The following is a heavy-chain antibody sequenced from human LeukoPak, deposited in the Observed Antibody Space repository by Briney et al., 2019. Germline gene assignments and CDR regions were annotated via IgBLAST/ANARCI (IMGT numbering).Heavy chain of an antibody. CDR1: GYTFTSYY. Sequence: ASVKVSCKASGYTFTSYYMHWVRQAPGQGLEWMGIINPSGGSTSYAQKFQGRVTMTRDTSTSTVYMELSSLRSEDTAVYYCARDRSSWYEVYHFDNWGQGTLVTVSS. CDR2: INPSGGST. J-gene: IGHJ4*02. CDR3: ARDRSSWYEVYHFDN. D-gene: IGHD6-13*01. V-gene: IGHV1-46*01.